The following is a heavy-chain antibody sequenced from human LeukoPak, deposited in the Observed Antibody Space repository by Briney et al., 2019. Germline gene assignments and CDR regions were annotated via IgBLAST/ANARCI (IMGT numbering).Heavy chain of an antibody. CDR3: ARVEMATIFFDY. CDR2: IYYSGST. V-gene: IGHV4-59*12. CDR1: GGSISSYY. Sequence: SETLSLTCTVSGGSISSYYWSWIRQPPGKGLEWIGYIYYSGSTNYNPSLKSRVTISVDRSKNQFSLKLSSVTAADTAVYYCARVEMATIFFDYWGQGTLVTVSS. J-gene: IGHJ4*02. D-gene: IGHD5-24*01.